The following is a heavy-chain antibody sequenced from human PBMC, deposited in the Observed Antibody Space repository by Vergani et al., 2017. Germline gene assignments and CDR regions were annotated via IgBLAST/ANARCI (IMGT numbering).Heavy chain of an antibody. Sequence: QVQLQESGPGLVKPSETLSLTCTVSGGSVSSGSYYWSWIRQPPGKGLEWIGYIYYSGSTNYNPSLQSRVTISVDTSKNQFSLKLSSVTAADTAVYYCGRRWWYFDYWGQGTLVTVSS. V-gene: IGHV4-61*01. CDR1: GGSVSSGSYY. J-gene: IGHJ4*02. CDR3: GRRWWYFDY. CDR2: IYYSGST. D-gene: IGHD2-15*01.